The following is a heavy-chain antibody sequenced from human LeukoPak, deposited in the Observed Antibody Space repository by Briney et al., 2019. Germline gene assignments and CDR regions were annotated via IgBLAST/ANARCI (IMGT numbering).Heavy chain of an antibody. D-gene: IGHD2-15*01. CDR3: ARDQCSGGSCYSGSDYYYYGMDV. CDR1: GFTFSSYA. Sequence: GGSLRLSCAASGFTFSSYAMHWVRQAPGKGLEWVAVISYDGGNKYYADSVKGRFTISRDNSKKTLYLQMDSLRAEDTAVYYCARDQCSGGSCYSGSDYYYYGMDVWGQGTTVTVSS. V-gene: IGHV3-30-3*01. CDR2: ISYDGGNK. J-gene: IGHJ6*02.